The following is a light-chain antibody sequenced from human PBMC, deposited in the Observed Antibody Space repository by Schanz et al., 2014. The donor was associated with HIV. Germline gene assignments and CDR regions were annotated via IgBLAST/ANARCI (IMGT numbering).Light chain of an antibody. Sequence: QSVLAQPPSVSGAPGQRVTISCTGSSSNIGADYDVHWYQLLPGTAPKLLIFDNTNRPSGVPARFSGSKSGSSASLAISGLQAEDEADYYCATWDISLNGPVFGGGTKLTVL. CDR3: ATWDISLNGPV. CDR1: SSNIGADYD. V-gene: IGLV1-40*01. CDR2: DNT. J-gene: IGLJ2*01.